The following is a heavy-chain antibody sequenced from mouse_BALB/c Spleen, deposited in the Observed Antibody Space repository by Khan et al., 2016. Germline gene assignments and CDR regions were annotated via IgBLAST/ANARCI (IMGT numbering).Heavy chain of an antibody. Sequence: VQLQQSGPELVKPGASVKISCKASGYTFTDYNMHWVKQSHGKSLEWIGFFYPYNGDTGYKQNFKTKATLTVDITSRTAYMELRSLTSEDSAIYYCAGALELHYFYDVWGAWSTVTVSS. V-gene: IGHV1S29*02. CDR1: GYTFTDYN. CDR2: FYPYNGDT. CDR3: AGALELHYFYDV. D-gene: IGHD1-1*01. J-gene: IGHJ1*01.